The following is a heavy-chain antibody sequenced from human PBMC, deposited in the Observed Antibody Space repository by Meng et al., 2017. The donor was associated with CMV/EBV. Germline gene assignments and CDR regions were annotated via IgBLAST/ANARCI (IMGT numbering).Heavy chain of an antibody. CDR2: IYYSGST. V-gene: IGHV4-61*01. Sequence: GSLRLSCTVSGGSVSSGSYYWSWIRQPPGKGLEWIGYIYYSGSTNYNPSLKSRVTISVDTSKNQFSLKLSSVTAADTAVYYCARDVAARPSYYYGMDVWGQGTTVTVSS. J-gene: IGHJ6*02. CDR3: ARDVAARPSYYYGMDV. D-gene: IGHD6-6*01. CDR1: GGSVSSGSYY.